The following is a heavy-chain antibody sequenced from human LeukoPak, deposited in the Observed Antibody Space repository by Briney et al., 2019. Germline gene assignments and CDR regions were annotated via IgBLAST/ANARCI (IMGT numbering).Heavy chain of an antibody. CDR3: ATTFRGWYLDV. J-gene: IGHJ6*03. D-gene: IGHD6-19*01. CDR2: VEPEDGEI. CDR1: GYTFTDNY. V-gene: IGHV1-69-2*01. Sequence: ASVKVSCKSSGYTFTDNYIHWVRQPPGKGLEWMGRVEPEDGEIIYAETFQGRVSMIADTSAHIVYMELSSLQSEDTAMYYCATTFRGWYLDVWGKGTTVIVSS.